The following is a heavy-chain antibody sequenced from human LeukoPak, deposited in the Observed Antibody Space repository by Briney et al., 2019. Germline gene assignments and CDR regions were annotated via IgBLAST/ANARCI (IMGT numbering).Heavy chain of an antibody. J-gene: IGHJ2*01. CDR2: IYSGGST. CDR3: ARDQGYGDDYWYFDL. V-gene: IGHV3-53*01. Sequence: PGGSLRLSCAASGFTVSSNYMSWVRQAPGKGLEWVSVIYSGGSTYYADSVKGRSTISRDNSKNTLYLQMNSLRAEDTAVYYCARDQGYGDDYWYFDLWGRGTLVTVSS. CDR1: GFTVSSNY. D-gene: IGHD4-17*01.